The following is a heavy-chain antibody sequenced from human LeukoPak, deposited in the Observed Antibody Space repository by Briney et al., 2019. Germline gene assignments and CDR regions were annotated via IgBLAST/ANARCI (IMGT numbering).Heavy chain of an antibody. CDR1: GGSISSHY. CDR3: ARAPTVTNHYYSWFDP. V-gene: IGHV4-59*11. Sequence: PSETLSLACTVSGGSISSHYWSRIRQPPGKGLEWIGSMLYSGTAYYNPSLKSRVTISVDTSKNQFSLKLRSVTAADTAVYYCARAPTVTNHYYSWFDPWGQGTLVTVSS. J-gene: IGHJ5*02. D-gene: IGHD4-17*01. CDR2: MLYSGTA.